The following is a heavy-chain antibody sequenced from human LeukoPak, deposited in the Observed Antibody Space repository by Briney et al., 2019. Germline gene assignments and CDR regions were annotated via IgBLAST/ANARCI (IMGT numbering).Heavy chain of an antibody. V-gene: IGHV3-74*01. CDR3: ARDSYSYFDF. CDR1: GFTFSSYW. CDR2: IKNDGSST. Sequence: GGSLRLSCAASGFTFSSYWMHWVRQPPGKGLVWVSRIKNDGSSTSYADSVKGRFTISRDNAKNTLSLQMNSLRAEDTALYYCARDSYSYFDFWGLGTLVTVSS. D-gene: IGHD4-11*01. J-gene: IGHJ4*02.